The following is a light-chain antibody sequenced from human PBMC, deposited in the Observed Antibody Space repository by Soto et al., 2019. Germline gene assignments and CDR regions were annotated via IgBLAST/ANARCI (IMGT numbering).Light chain of an antibody. J-gene: IGLJ1*01. CDR2: DVS. CDR1: SSDVGGYNY. Sequence: QSALTQPASVSGSPGQSITISCTGTSSDVGGYNYVSWYQQHPGKAPKLMIYDVSNRPSGVSNRFSGSKSGNTASLTISGLQAEDEADYYCSSYTSSSTPVFGTGTKLTGL. V-gene: IGLV2-14*01. CDR3: SSYTSSSTPV.